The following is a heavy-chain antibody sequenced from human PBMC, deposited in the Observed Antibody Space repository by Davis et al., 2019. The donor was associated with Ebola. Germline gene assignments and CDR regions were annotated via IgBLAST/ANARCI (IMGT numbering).Heavy chain of an antibody. CDR1: GYSFTSYW. Sequence: GESLKLSCQGSGYSFTSYWIGWVRQMPGKGLEWMGIIYPGDSDTRYSPSFQGQVTISADKSISTAYLQWSSLKASDTAMYYCARQAYCGGDCPSDAFDIWGQGTMVTVSS. CDR2: IYPGDSDT. D-gene: IGHD2-21*01. J-gene: IGHJ3*02. CDR3: ARQAYCGGDCPSDAFDI. V-gene: IGHV5-51*01.